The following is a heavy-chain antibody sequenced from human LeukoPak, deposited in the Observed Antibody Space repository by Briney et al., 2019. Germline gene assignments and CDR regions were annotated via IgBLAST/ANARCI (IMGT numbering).Heavy chain of an antibody. CDR1: GFSFRDVW. Sequence: GGSLRLSCTASGFSFRDVWMTWVRQAPGRGLEWVGRIKGKTEGETTDYAAPVKGRLTISRDDSRKTAFLQMNSLKVEDSALYYCTTGDCSGGSCHAFDIWGQGTLVTVSS. V-gene: IGHV3-15*01. CDR3: TTGDCSGGSCHAFDI. CDR2: IKGKTEGETT. J-gene: IGHJ3*02. D-gene: IGHD2-15*01.